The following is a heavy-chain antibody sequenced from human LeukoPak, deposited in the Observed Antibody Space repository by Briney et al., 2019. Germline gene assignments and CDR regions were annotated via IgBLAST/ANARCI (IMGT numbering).Heavy chain of an antibody. Sequence: SETLSLTCTVSGGSISSSSYYWGWIRQPPGKGLEWIGSIYYSGSTYYNPSLKSRVTISVDTSKNQFSLKLSSVTAADTAVYYCGAEWELLFGPTSRFDPWGQGTLVTVSS. CDR3: GAEWELLFGPTSRFDP. V-gene: IGHV4-39*07. D-gene: IGHD1-26*01. CDR1: GGSISSSSYY. J-gene: IGHJ5*02. CDR2: IYYSGST.